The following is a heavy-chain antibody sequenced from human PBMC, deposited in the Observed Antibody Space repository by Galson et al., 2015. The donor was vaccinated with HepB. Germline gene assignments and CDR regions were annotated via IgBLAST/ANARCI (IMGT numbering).Heavy chain of an antibody. CDR2: TYYRSKWYN. J-gene: IGHJ4*02. V-gene: IGHV6-1*01. D-gene: IGHD6-13*01. CDR1: GDSVSSNSAA. CDR3: ARSYSSSWYGGFFDY. Sequence: CAISGDSVSSNSAAWNWIRQSPSRGLEWLGRTYYRSKWYNDYAVSVKSRITINPDTSKNQFSLQLNSVTPEDTAVYYCARSYSSSWYGGFFDYWGQGTLVTVSS.